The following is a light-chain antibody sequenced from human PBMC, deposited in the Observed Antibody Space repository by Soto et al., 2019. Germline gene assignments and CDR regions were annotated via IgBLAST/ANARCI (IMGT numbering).Light chain of an antibody. CDR3: QQNYTSLRT. V-gene: IGKV1-39*01. Sequence: DIQMTQSASSLSASVGDGVTITCRASYDIGNSLNWYQQKPGKAPEFLIYVSYILQTGVPSRFSGSGSGTDFSLTISSLQPEDFATYFCQQNYTSLRTFGQGTKVDIK. CDR2: VSY. J-gene: IGKJ1*01. CDR1: YDIGNS.